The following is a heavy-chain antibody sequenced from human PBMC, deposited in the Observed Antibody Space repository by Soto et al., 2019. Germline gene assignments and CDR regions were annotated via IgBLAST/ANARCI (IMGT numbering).Heavy chain of an antibody. Sequence: GGSLRLSCAASGFTFSNAWMSWVRQAPGKGLEWVGIIKTTTDGGTTDYAAPVKGRFSILRDNSKNTVYLQMNSLKTDDTGVYYCIAPCEFCSGLHYYYYDWMDFWGQGTTVTVSS. D-gene: IGHD2-15*01. CDR3: IAPCEFCSGLHYYYYDWMDF. CDR2: IKTTTDGGTT. CDR1: GFTFSNAW. V-gene: IGHV3-15*01. J-gene: IGHJ6*02.